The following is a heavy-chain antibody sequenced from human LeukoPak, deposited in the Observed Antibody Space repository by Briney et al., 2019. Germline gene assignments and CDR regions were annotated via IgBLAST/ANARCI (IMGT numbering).Heavy chain of an antibody. J-gene: IGHJ4*02. V-gene: IGHV4-39*01. CDR1: GGSFSSSDYY. CDR3: ARHERDYYDSSGYYGY. D-gene: IGHD3-22*01. Sequence: SETLSLTCTISGGSFSSSDYYWGWIRQPPGKGLEWIGSVYYTGSAYYSPSLKSRVTISVDTSKNQFSLRLSSVTAADTAVYYCARHERDYYDSSGYYGYWGQGTLVTVSS. CDR2: VYYTGSA.